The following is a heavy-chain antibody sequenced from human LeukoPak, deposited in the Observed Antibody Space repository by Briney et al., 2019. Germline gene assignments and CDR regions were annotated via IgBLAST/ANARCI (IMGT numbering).Heavy chain of an antibody. D-gene: IGHD6-13*01. V-gene: IGHV3-15*01. CDR3: TTDGGFLGSSWLFQH. CDR2: IKSKIDGETT. Sequence: GGSLRPSCAASGFTFSTYAMSWVRQAPGKGLEWVGRIKSKIDGETTDYAAPVKGRFTISRDDSKNTLYLQMSSLKTEDTAVYYCTTDGGFLGSSWLFQHWGQGTLVTVSS. CDR1: GFTFSTYA. J-gene: IGHJ1*01.